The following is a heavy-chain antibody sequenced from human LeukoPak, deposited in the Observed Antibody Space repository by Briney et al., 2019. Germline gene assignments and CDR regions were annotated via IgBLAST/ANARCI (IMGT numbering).Heavy chain of an antibody. J-gene: IGHJ4*02. CDR3: ARAQGAGYYFDY. V-gene: IGHV3-7*01. D-gene: IGHD1-26*01. Sequence: GGSLRLSRAASGFTFSNYWMSWVRQAPGKGLEWVANIKQDGSEKYYVDSVKGRFTISRDNAKNSLYLQMNSLRAEDTAVYYCARAQGAGYYFDYWGQGTLVTVSS. CDR2: IKQDGSEK. CDR1: GFTFSNYW.